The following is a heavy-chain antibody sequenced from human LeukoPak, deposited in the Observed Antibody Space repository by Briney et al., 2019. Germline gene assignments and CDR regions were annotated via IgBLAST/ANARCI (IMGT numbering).Heavy chain of an antibody. CDR1: GFTFSSYA. D-gene: IGHD3-10*01. CDR2: ISGSGGST. V-gene: IGHV3-23*01. J-gene: IGHJ6*03. CDR3: AKHHGGGSGSYHYYYYYYYMDV. Sequence: GGSLRLSCAASGFTFSSYAMSWVRQAPGKGLEWVSAISGSGGSTYYADSVKGRFTISRDNSKNTLYLQMNSLRAEDTAVYYCAKHHGGGSGSYHYYYYYYYMDVWGKGTTVTVSS.